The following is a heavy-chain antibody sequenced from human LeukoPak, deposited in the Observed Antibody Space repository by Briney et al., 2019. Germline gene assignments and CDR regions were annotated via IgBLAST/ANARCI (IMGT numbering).Heavy chain of an antibody. CDR2: IYTSGSI. CDR3: ARLGSGWPRAHIDY. Sequence: KPSETLSLTCTVSGGSISSYYWSWIRQPAGKGLEWIGRIYTSGSINYNPSLKSRVTISVDTSKNQFSLKLSSVTAADTAVYYCARLGSGWPRAHIDYWGQGTLVTVSS. CDR1: GGSISSYY. J-gene: IGHJ4*02. V-gene: IGHV4-4*07. D-gene: IGHD6-19*01.